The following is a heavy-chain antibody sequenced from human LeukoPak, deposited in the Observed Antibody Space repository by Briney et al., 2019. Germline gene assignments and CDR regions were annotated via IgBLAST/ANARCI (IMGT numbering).Heavy chain of an antibody. Sequence: PSETLSLTCAVYGGSFSGYYWSWIRRPPGKGLEWIGEINHSGSTNYNPSLKSRVTISVDTSKNQFSLKLSSVTAADTAVYYCARRNQVVVILVGFDYWGQGTLVTVSS. V-gene: IGHV4-34*01. D-gene: IGHD3-22*01. CDR2: INHSGST. CDR1: GGSFSGYY. CDR3: ARRNQVVVILVGFDY. J-gene: IGHJ4*02.